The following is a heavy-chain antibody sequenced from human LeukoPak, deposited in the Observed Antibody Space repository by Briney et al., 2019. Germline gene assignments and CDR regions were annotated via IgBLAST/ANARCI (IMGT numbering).Heavy chain of an antibody. CDR2: ISAYNGNT. D-gene: IGHD2-2*02. CDR3: ARAQYCSSTSCYTNWFDP. Sequence: ASVKVSCKASGYTFTSYGISWVRQAPGQGLEWMGWISAYNGNTNYAQKLQGRVTMTTDTSTSTAYMELRSLRSDDTAVYYCARAQYCSSTSCYTNWFDPWGQGTLVTVSS. J-gene: IGHJ5*02. CDR1: GYTFTSYG. V-gene: IGHV1-18*01.